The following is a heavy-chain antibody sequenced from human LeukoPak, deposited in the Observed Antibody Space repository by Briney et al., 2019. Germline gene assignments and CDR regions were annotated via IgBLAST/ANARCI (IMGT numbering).Heavy chain of an antibody. J-gene: IGHJ4*02. CDR3: ARDEHPFEPPFDY. CDR1: EYTFTGYY. V-gene: IGHV1-2*02. CDR2: INPNSGGT. D-gene: IGHD1-14*01. Sequence: GASVKVSCKASEYTFTGYYMHWVRQAPGQGLEWMGWINPNSGGTNYAQKFQGRVTMTRDTSITTAYMELSRLRSDDTAVYYCARDEHPFEPPFDYWGQGTLVTVSS.